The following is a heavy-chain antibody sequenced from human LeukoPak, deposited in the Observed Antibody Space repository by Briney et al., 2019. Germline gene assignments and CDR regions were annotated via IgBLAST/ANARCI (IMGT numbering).Heavy chain of an antibody. CDR1: GFTFSGSV. CDR3: TSNYCSGNSCFYY. V-gene: IGHV3-73*01. CDR2: IRSKANSYAT. D-gene: IGHD2-15*01. Sequence: GGALRLSCVGSGFTFSGSVMHWVRPASAKGLEWVGRIRSKANSYATAYAASVKGRFTISRDDSKNTAFLQMNSLKTEDTAVYYCTSNYCSGNSCFYYWGQGTLVTVSS. J-gene: IGHJ4*02.